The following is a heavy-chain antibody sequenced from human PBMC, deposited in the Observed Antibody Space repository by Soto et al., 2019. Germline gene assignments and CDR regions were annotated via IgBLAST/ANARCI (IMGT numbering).Heavy chain of an antibody. CDR1: GYSITNYL. V-gene: IGHV1-18*01. D-gene: IGHD3-10*01. CDR2: ISAYNGNT. J-gene: IGHJ4*02. Sequence: QVQLVQSGAEVKKPGASVKVSCKASGYSITNYLITWVRQAPGQGREWMGWISAYNGNTDYAQKVQGRVSMTTDTATSTAYMELTSLRSDDTAVYYCARGTYFDYWGQGTLVTVSS. CDR3: ARGTYFDY.